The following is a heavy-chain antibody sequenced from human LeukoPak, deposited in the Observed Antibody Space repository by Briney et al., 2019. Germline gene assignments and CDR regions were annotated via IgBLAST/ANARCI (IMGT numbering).Heavy chain of an antibody. Sequence: GRSLRLSCAASGFTFSSYAMPWVRQAPGKGLEWVAVISYDGSNKYYADSVKGRFTISRDNSKNTLYLQMNSLRAEDTAVYYCAKGPRARGLRFDYWCQGTLVTVSS. J-gene: IGHJ4*02. V-gene: IGHV3-30-3*01. CDR3: AKGPRARGLRFDY. D-gene: IGHD5-12*01. CDR2: ISYDGSNK. CDR1: GFTFSSYA.